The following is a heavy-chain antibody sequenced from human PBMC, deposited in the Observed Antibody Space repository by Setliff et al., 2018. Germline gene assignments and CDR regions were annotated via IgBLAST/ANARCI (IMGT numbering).Heavy chain of an antibody. Sequence: SEKVPCKASGYNFKTYAISWVRQAPGQGLEWMGFLSLYDGHTNYAQNFQGSLTVTTDTSTSTGYVELSSLRFDDTAVYYCARGNPAERYEYWGQGTLVTVS. CDR3: ARGNPAERYEY. J-gene: IGHJ1*01. D-gene: IGHD5-12*01. CDR1: GYNFKTYA. V-gene: IGHV1-18*01. CDR2: LSLYDGHT.